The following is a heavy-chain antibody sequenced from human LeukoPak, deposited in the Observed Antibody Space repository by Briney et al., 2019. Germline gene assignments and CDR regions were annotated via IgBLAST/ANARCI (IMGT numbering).Heavy chain of an antibody. CDR3: AKAHEQGFDY. D-gene: IGHD6-13*01. V-gene: IGHV3-30*02. Sequence: GGSLRLSCAASGFVFNNYAVNWVRQAPGKGLEWVAVIWYGGSNKYYADSVKGRFTISRDNSKNTLYLQMNSLRAEDTAVYYCAKAHEQGFDYWGQGTLVTVSS. CDR1: GFVFNNYA. CDR2: IWYGGSNK. J-gene: IGHJ4*02.